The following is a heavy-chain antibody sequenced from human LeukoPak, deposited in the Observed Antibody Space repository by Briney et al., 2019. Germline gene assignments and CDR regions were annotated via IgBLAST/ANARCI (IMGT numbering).Heavy chain of an antibody. D-gene: IGHD2-21*02. V-gene: IGHV1-69*04. CDR2: IIPILGIA. Sequence: ASVKVSCKASGDTFSSYAISWVRQAPGQGLEWMGRIIPILGIANYAQKFQGRVTITADKSTSTAYMELSSLRSEDTAVYYCARGPATYCGGDCYSYYFDYWGQGTLVTVSS. CDR3: ARGPATYCGGDCYSYYFDY. J-gene: IGHJ4*02. CDR1: GDTFSSYA.